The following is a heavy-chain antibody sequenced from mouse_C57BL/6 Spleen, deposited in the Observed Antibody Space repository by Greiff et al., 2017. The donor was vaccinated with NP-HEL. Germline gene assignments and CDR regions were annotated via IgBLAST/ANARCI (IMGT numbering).Heavy chain of an antibody. V-gene: IGHV14-2*01. D-gene: IGHD4-1*01. CDR2: IDPEDGDT. J-gene: IGHJ4*01. CDR3: AREGLGRLYAMDY. CDR1: GFNIKDYY. Sequence: EVQLQQSGAELVKPGASVKLSCTASGFNIKDYYMHWVKQRPEQGLEWIGRIDPEDGDTKYDPKFQGKATITADTSSNTACLQLSSLTSKDTAVDYCAREGLGRLYAMDYWGQGTSVTVSS.